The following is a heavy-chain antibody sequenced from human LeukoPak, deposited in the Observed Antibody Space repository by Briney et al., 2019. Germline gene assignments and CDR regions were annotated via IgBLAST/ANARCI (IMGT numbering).Heavy chain of an antibody. Sequence: SETLSLTCTVSGGSISSGSYYWGWIRQPPGKGLEWIGSIYYSGSTYYNPSLKSRVTISVDTSKNQFSLKLSSVTAADTAVYYCARDRSGYDLGFDYWGQGTPVTVSS. V-gene: IGHV4-39*07. CDR3: ARDRSGYDLGFDY. J-gene: IGHJ4*02. CDR1: GGSISSGSYY. CDR2: IYYSGST. D-gene: IGHD5-12*01.